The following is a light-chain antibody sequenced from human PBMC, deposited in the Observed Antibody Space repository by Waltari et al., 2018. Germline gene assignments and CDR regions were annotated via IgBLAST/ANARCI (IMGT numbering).Light chain of an antibody. Sequence: DVVMTKSPLSLPVTLGQPASLSCRSSQSLVHSDGNTYLNWFQQRPGQSPRRLIYKVSNRDSGVPDRFSGSGSGTDFTLKISRVEAEDVGVYYCMQGTHWPRTFGQGTKVQIK. J-gene: IGKJ1*01. CDR3: MQGTHWPRT. V-gene: IGKV2-30*02. CDR1: QSLVHSDGNTY. CDR2: KVS.